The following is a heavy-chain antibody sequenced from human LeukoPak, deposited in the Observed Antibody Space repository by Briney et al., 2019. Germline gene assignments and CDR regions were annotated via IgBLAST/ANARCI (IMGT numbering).Heavy chain of an antibody. J-gene: IGHJ4*02. CDR3: AKDRSSGYFDY. D-gene: IGHD3-22*01. Sequence: GGSLRLSCAASGFTVSSNYMSWVRQATGKGLEWVSVIYSGGSTYYADSVKGRFTISRDNSKNTLYLQMNSLRAEGTAVYYCAKDRSSGYFDYWGQGTLVTVSS. V-gene: IGHV3-53*05. CDR1: GFTVSSNY. CDR2: IYSGGST.